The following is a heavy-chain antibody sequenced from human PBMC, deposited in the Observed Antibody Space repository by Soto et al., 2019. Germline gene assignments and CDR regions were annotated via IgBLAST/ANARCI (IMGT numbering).Heavy chain of an antibody. CDR2: IMPIFRTP. Sequence: QVQLEQSGAEVKKPGSSVKVSCKASGGTFRYSAFSWVRQAPGQGLEWMGGIMPIFRTPDYAQKFQGRVTITADESTSTTYMELSGLRSDDTAVYYCARDNDRPQLGGNYYYILDVWGHGTAVTVSS. D-gene: IGHD1-1*01. CDR3: ARDNDRPQLGGNYYYILDV. CDR1: GGTFRYSA. J-gene: IGHJ6*02. V-gene: IGHV1-69*12.